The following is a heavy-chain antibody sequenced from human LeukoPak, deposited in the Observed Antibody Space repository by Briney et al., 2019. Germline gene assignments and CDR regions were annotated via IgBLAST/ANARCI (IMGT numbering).Heavy chain of an antibody. D-gene: IGHD2-8*01. V-gene: IGHV1-69*13. J-gene: IGHJ6*02. CDR3: AREDIVLMVYAPMTYGMDV. CDR2: IIPIFGTA. CDR1: GGTFISYA. Sequence: SVKVSCKASGGTFISYAISWVRQAPGQGLEWMGGIIPIFGTANYAQKFQGRVTITADESTSTAYMELSSLRSEDTAVYYCAREDIVLMVYAPMTYGMDVWGQGTTVTVSS.